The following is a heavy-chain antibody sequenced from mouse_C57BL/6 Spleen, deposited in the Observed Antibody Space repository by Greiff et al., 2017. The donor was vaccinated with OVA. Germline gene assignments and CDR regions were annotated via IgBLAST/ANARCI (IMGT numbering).Heavy chain of an antibody. CDR3: ARSPSYDGYYDFDV. V-gene: IGHV1-59*01. CDR1: GYTFTSYW. J-gene: IGHJ1*03. D-gene: IGHD2-3*01. Sequence: VQLQQPGAELVRPGTSVKLSCKASGYTFTSYWMHWVKQRPGQGLEWIGVIDPSDSYTNYNQKFKGKATLTVDTSSSTAYMQLSSLTSEDSAVYYCARSPSYDGYYDFDVWGTGTTVTVSS. CDR2: IDPSDSYT.